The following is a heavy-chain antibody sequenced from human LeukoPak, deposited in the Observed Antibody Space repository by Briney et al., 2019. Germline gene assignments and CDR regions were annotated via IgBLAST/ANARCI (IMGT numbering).Heavy chain of an antibody. CDR1: GFTFSSYG. J-gene: IGHJ4*02. V-gene: IGHV3-30*02. CDR2: IQYDGSYQ. Sequence: PGGSLRLSCAASGFTFSSYGMHWVRQAPGKGLEWVAFIQYDGSYQYYADSVKGRFTISRDNSKKTLYLQMNSLRVEDTAVYYCARDVGSRFGGPTDYFDYWGQGTLVTVSS. CDR3: ARDVGSRFGGPTDYFDY. D-gene: IGHD3-10*01.